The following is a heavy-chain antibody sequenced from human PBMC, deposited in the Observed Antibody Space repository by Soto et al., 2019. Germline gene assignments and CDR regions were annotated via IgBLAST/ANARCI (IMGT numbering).Heavy chain of an antibody. CDR3: ARSGVWEPRDY. D-gene: IGHD1-26*01. CDR1: GYTFTSYA. Sequence: VASVNVSCKASGYTFTSYAIDWVRQAPGQRLEWMGWINAYNGNTNYAQKLQGRVTMTTDTSTSTAYTELRSLRSDDTAVYYCARSGVWEPRDYWGQGTLVTVSS. V-gene: IGHV1-18*01. CDR2: INAYNGNT. J-gene: IGHJ4*02.